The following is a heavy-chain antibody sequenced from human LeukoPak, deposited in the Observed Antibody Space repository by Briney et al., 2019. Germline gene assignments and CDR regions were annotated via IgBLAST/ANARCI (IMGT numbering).Heavy chain of an antibody. V-gene: IGHV3-30*04. CDR2: IAHDGSNK. Sequence: GGSLRLSCAASGFIFSSHAKQWVRQAPGKGLEWVAAIAHDGSNKYHADSVKGRFTISRDNSKTTLYMQMNSLRADDTAVYYCAKDHGYDYGDYFDYWGQGILVTVSS. D-gene: IGHD5-12*01. J-gene: IGHJ4*02. CDR3: AKDHGYDYGDYFDY. CDR1: GFIFSSHA.